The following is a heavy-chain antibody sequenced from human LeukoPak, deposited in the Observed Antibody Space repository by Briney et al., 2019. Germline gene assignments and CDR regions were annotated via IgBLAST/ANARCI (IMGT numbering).Heavy chain of an antibody. CDR2: IYYSGST. CDR3: ARRDHHCYGSGNPPNWFDP. J-gene: IGHJ5*02. Sequence: PETLSLTCTVSGGSISSSSYYWGWIRHPPGTGLEWIGIIYYSGSTFYHPSLKRRVTISVDRAKNQFSLKLNSVTAADTAVYYCARRDHHCYGSGNPPNWFDPWGQGTLVTVSS. CDR1: GGSISSSSYY. V-gene: IGHV4-39*01. D-gene: IGHD3-10*01.